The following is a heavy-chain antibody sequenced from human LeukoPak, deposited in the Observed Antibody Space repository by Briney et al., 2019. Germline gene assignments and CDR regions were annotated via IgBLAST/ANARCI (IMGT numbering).Heavy chain of an antibody. Sequence: LETLSLTCSVPFDSITSYYWSWIRQPPGKGLEWIGFIYHSGNTNYNPSLTTRVTMSVDTSKTQITLRLSSVTAADTAVYYCAREEGIAAAGALEYWGQGILVTVSS. V-gene: IGHV4-59*01. CDR3: AREEGIAAAGALEY. CDR1: FDSITSYY. J-gene: IGHJ4*02. D-gene: IGHD6-13*01. CDR2: IYHSGNT.